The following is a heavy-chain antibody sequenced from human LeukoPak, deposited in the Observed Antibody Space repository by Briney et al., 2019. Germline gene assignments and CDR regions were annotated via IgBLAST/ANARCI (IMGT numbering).Heavy chain of an antibody. V-gene: IGHV3-15*01. D-gene: IGHD1-20*01. Sequence: PGGSLRLSCAASGFTFSNAWMSWVRQAPGKGLEWVGRIKSKTDGGTTDYAAPVKGRFTISRDDSKNMLYLQMNSLKSEDTAVYYCSTLTSRGLSDSWGQGTLVTVSS. CDR1: GFTFSNAW. J-gene: IGHJ4*02. CDR3: STLTSRGLSDS. CDR2: IKSKTDGGTT.